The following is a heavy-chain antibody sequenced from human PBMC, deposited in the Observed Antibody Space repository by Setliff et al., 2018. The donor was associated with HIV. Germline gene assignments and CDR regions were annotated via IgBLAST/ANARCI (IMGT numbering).Heavy chain of an antibody. CDR3: AAKPMIRGRPFAF. J-gene: IGHJ4*02. V-gene: IGHV4-38-2*02. D-gene: IGHD3-10*01. CDR1: GYSISSGYH. CDR2: LFHSGNT. Sequence: PSETLSLTCIVSGYSISSGYHWAWIRQPPGKGLEWIGSLFHSGNTYYTPSVKSRLNISVDVSKNQFSLRLASLSAADTAAYFCAAKPMIRGRPFAFWGQATLVTVSS.